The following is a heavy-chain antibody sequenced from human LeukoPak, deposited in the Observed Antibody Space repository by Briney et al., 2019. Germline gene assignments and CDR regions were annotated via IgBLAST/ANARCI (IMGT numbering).Heavy chain of an antibody. CDR2: ISGSGGST. CDR1: GFTFSSYG. V-gene: IGHV3-23*01. D-gene: IGHD2-8*01. J-gene: IGHJ4*02. Sequence: PGGSLRLSCAASGFTFSSYGMSWVRQAPGKGLEWVSAISGSGGSTYYADSVKGRFTISRDNSKNTLYLQMNSLRAEDTAVYYCAKGFMLSRVFDYWGQGTLVTVSS. CDR3: AKGFMLSRVFDY.